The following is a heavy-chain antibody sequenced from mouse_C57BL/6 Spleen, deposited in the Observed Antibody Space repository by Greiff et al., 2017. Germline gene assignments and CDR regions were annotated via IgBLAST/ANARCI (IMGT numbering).Heavy chain of an antibody. Sequence: VKLQESGPELVKPGASVKISCKASGYAFSSSWMNWVKQRPGKGLEWIGRIYPGDGDTNYNGKFKGKATLTADKSSSTAYMQLSSLTSEDSAVYFCASPSYYGSSYYFDYWGQGTTLTVSS. V-gene: IGHV1-82*01. J-gene: IGHJ2*01. CDR2: IYPGDGDT. CDR1: GYAFSSSW. CDR3: ASPSYYGSSYYFDY. D-gene: IGHD1-1*01.